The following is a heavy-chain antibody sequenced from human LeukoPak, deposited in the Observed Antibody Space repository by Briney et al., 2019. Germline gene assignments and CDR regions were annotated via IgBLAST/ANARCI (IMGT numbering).Heavy chain of an antibody. CDR1: GGSISSFY. D-gene: IGHD2-2*01. V-gene: IGHV4-59*08. CDR2: IYDRGST. CDR3: ARQGLSAAFDI. J-gene: IGHJ3*02. Sequence: SETLSLTCTVSGGSISSFYGSWIRQPPGKGLEGIGYIYDRGSTTYNPSLKSRVTISVDTSKNQFSLKLSSVTAADPAVYYCARQGLSAAFDIWGQGTMVTVSS.